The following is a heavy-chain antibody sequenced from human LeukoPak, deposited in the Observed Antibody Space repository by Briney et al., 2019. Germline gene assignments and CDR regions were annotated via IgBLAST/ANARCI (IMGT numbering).Heavy chain of an antibody. D-gene: IGHD6-13*01. J-gene: IGHJ4*02. Sequence: PGGSLRLSCAASGFTVSSNYMSWVRQAPGKGLEWVSVIYSGGITNYADSVQGRFTISRDNSKNTLYLEMNSLRAEDTAVYYCARAVSTWYQYYFDFWGQGILVTVSS. CDR2: IYSGGIT. CDR1: GFTVSSNY. CDR3: ARAVSTWYQYYFDF. V-gene: IGHV3-53*01.